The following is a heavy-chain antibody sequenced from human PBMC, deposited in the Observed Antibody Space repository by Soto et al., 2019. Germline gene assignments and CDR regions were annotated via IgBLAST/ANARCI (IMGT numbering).Heavy chain of an antibody. Sequence: GGSLRLSCTASGFTFGDYPMSWFRQAPGKGLEWVGFIRSKAYGGTTEYAASVKGRFTISRDDSKSIAYLQMNSLKTEDPAVYYCARAGIRTSFDYWGQGTLVTVSS. V-gene: IGHV3-49*03. D-gene: IGHD2-21*01. J-gene: IGHJ4*02. CDR1: GFTFGDYP. CDR3: ARAGIRTSFDY. CDR2: IRSKAYGGTT.